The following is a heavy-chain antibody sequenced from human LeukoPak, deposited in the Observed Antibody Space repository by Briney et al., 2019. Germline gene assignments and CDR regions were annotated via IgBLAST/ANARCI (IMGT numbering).Heavy chain of an antibody. CDR1: GFSLSTSGMC. D-gene: IGHD5-24*01. CDR3: ARTPRDGYRRTFDY. CDR2: IDWDDDK. V-gene: IGHV2-70*11. J-gene: IGHJ4*02. Sequence: SGPALVKPTQTHTLTCSFPGFSLSTSGMCVSWIREPPGQALEWLARIDWDDDKYYSTSLKTRLTISKDTSKNQVVLTMTNMDPADTATYYCARTPRDGYRRTFDYWGQGTLVTVSS.